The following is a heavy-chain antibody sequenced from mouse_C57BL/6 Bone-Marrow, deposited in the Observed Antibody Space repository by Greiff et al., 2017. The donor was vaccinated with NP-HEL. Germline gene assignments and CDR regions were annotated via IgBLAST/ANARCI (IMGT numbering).Heavy chain of an antibody. D-gene: IGHD3-1*01. CDR1: GYTFTDYY. Sequence: EVKLQQSGPELVKPGASVKISCKASGYTFTDYYMNWVKQSHGKSLEWIGDINPNNGGTSYNQKFKGKATLTVDKSSGTAYMELRSLTSEDSAVYYCGSQFGDYFDYWGQGTTLTVSS. V-gene: IGHV1-26*01. J-gene: IGHJ2*01. CDR3: GSQFGDYFDY. CDR2: INPNNGGT.